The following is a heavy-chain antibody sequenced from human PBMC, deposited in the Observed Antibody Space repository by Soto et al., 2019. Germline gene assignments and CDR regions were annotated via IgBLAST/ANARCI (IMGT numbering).Heavy chain of an antibody. D-gene: IGHD6-13*01. CDR1: GGSISSSNL. CDR3: ARSPRSIAAGGIDY. Sequence: QVQLQESGPGRVKPSGTLSLTCAVSGGSISSSNLWTWVRQPPGKGLEWIGEIYHGGSTNYNPSLKSRVTISVDKAKNQFSRRRSSVTAADTAVYYCARSPRSIAAGGIDYWGRGILVPVSS. CDR2: IYHGGST. J-gene: IGHJ4*02. V-gene: IGHV4-4*02.